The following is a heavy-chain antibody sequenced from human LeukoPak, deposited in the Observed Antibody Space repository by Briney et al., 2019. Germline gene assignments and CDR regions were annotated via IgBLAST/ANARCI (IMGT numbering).Heavy chain of an antibody. Sequence: GGSLRLSCAGSGFIFSGYWMHWVRQAPGKGLVWVSRIKTDGSTTYYADSVKGRFTVSRDNAKNTLYLQINSLRAEDTAVYYCAAVRFGELFYFDYWGQGTLVTVSS. J-gene: IGHJ4*02. D-gene: IGHD3-10*01. CDR1: GFIFSGYW. CDR3: AAVRFGELFYFDY. CDR2: IKTDGSTT. V-gene: IGHV3-74*01.